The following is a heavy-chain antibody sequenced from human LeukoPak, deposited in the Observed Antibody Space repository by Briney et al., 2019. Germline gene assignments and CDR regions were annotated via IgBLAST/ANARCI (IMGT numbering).Heavy chain of an antibody. D-gene: IGHD3-22*01. Sequence: GFLRLSCAASGFPFSSYGMHWVRQAPGKGLEWVAVKGRFTISRDNSKNTLYLQMNSLRAEDTAVYYCVRDDDRPDNGLDYWGQGTLVTVSS. CDR1: GFPFSSYG. J-gene: IGHJ4*02. CDR3: VRDDDRPDNGLDY. V-gene: IGHV3-33*01.